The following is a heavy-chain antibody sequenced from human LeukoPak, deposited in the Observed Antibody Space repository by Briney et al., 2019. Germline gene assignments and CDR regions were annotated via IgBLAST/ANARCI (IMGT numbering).Heavy chain of an antibody. D-gene: IGHD6-19*01. J-gene: IGHJ2*01. CDR1: GGSISSYY. CDR2: ICYSGST. Sequence: SETLSLTCTVSGGSISSYYWSRIRQPPGKGLEWIGYICYSGSTNYNPSLKSRVTISVDTSKNQFSLKLSSVTAADTAVYYCAREAVAGASFDLWGRGTLVTVSS. V-gene: IGHV4-59*08. CDR3: AREAVAGASFDL.